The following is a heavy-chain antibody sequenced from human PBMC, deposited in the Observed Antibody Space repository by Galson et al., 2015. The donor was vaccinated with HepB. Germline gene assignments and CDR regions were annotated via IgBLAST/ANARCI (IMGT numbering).Heavy chain of an antibody. D-gene: IGHD4-17*01. Sequence: SLRLSCAGSGFTFDDYAMHWVRQRPGKGLEWVSGLSWDGVNIGYANSVKGRFTVSRDNAKSSLCLLMNSLRLEDTALYYCVRGSGDYLRIYGMDVWGQGTTVTVSS. CDR1: GFTFDDYA. V-gene: IGHV3-9*01. J-gene: IGHJ6*02. CDR3: VRGSGDYLRIYGMDV. CDR2: LSWDGVNI.